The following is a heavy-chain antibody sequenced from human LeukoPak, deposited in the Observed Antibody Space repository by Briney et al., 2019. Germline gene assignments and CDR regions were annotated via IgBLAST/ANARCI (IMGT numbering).Heavy chain of an antibody. CDR3: AGTFGVVTYYYYYGMDV. CDR2: INHSGST. V-gene: IGHV4-34*01. D-gene: IGHD3-3*01. CDR1: GGSFSGYY. J-gene: IGHJ6*02. Sequence: SETLSLTCAVYGGSFSGYYWSWIRQPPGKGLEWIGEINHSGSTNYNPSLKSRVTISVDTSKNQFSLKLSSVTAADTAVYYCAGTFGVVTYYYYYGMDVWGQGTTVTVSS.